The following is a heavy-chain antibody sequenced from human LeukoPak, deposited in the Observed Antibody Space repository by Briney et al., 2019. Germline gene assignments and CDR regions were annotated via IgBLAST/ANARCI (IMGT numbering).Heavy chain of an antibody. Sequence: PGRSLRLSCAASGFTFSSYGMQWVRQAPGKGLEWVALIWYDGSNQYYADSVKGRFTISRDNSKNILYLQMNCLRAEDTAVYSCAKVGPTYSGTWDDYYYYMDVWGKGTTVSVSS. D-gene: IGHD6-13*01. CDR2: IWYDGSNQ. J-gene: IGHJ6*03. CDR1: GFTFSSYG. CDR3: AKVGPTYSGTWDDYYYYMDV. V-gene: IGHV3-33*06.